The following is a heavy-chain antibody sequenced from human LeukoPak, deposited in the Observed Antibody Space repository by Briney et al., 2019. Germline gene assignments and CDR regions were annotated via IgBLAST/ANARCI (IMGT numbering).Heavy chain of an antibody. V-gene: IGHV4-34*01. CDR1: GGSFSGYY. D-gene: IGHD1-26*01. J-gene: IGHJ6*02. CDR2: INYSGST. CDR3: ARVGGSRYYYYYYGMDV. Sequence: SETLSLTCDVYGGSFSGYYWSWIRQPPGKGLEWIGEINYSGSTNYNPSLKSRVTISVDTSKNQFSLKLSSVTAADTAVYYCARVGGSRYYYYYYGMDVWAKGPRSPSP.